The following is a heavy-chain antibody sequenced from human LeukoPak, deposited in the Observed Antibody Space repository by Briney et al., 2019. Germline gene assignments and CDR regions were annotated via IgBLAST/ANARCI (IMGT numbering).Heavy chain of an antibody. J-gene: IGHJ4*02. CDR3: ARQEVLYHFAY. Sequence: GESLKISCKCSGYSFTNYWIGWVRQMPGKCLEWMGISYPGYSDITYSPSFQGQVTSSADKSISTAYLQWRSLKASDTAMYYCARQEVLYHFAYGGQGTLVTVSS. CDR2: SYPGYSDI. V-gene: IGHV5-51*01. CDR1: GYSFTNYW. D-gene: IGHD2-2*02.